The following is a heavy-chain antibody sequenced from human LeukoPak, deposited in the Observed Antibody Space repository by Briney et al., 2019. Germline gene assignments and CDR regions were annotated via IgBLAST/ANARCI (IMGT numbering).Heavy chain of an antibody. D-gene: IGHD6-13*01. CDR3: ARSPSYSSSWYYYYYGMDV. J-gene: IGHJ6*02. CDR2: SYYSGST. CDR1: GYSISSGYY. V-gene: IGHV4-38-2*02. Sequence: SETLSHTCTVSGYSISSGYYWGWIRQPPGKGLEWIGSSYYSGSTYYNPSLKSRVTISVDTSKNQFSLKLSSVTAADTAVYYCARSPSYSSSWYYYYYGMDVWGQGTTVTVSS.